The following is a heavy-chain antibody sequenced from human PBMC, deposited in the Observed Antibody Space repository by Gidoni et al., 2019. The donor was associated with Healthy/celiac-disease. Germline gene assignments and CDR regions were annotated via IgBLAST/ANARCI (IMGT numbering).Heavy chain of an antibody. Sequence: EVQLVESGGGLVKPGGSLRLSCAASGFTFRSYSMNWVRQAPGKGLEWVSSISSSSSYIYYADSVKGRFTISRDNAKNSLYLQMNSLRAEDTAVYYCARDRSYDSSGDAFDIWGQGTMVTVSS. V-gene: IGHV3-21*01. D-gene: IGHD3-22*01. CDR1: GFTFRSYS. CDR2: ISSSSSYI. CDR3: ARDRSYDSSGDAFDI. J-gene: IGHJ3*02.